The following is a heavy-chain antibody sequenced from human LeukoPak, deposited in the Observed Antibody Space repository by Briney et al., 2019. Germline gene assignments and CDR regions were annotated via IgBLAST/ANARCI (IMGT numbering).Heavy chain of an antibody. V-gene: IGHV1-69*01. CDR2: IIPIFGTA. CDR3: ARDGRDGYNQSGGDY. CDR1: GGTFSSYA. J-gene: IGHJ4*02. Sequence: SVKVSCKASGGTFSSYAISWVRQAPAQGLEWMGGIIPIFGTANYAQKFQGRVTITADESTSTAYMELSSLRSEDTAVYYCARDGRDGYNQSGGDYWGQGTLVTVSS. D-gene: IGHD5-24*01.